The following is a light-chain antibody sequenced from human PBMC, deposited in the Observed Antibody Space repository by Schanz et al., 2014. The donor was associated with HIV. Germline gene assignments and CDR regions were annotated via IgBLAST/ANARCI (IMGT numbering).Light chain of an antibody. CDR2: EVS. J-gene: IGLJ1*01. CDR1: SSDVGSYNL. CDR3: CSYAGTYTRYV. Sequence: QSALTQPASVSGSPGQSITISCTGTSSDVGSYNLVSWYQQHPGKAPKLMIYEVSKRPSGVSNRFSGSKSGNTASLTISALQAEDEADYFCCSYAGTYTRYVFGTGTKLTVL. V-gene: IGLV2-23*02.